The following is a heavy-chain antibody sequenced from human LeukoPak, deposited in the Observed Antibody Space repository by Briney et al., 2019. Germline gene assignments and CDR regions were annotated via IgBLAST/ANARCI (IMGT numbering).Heavy chain of an antibody. D-gene: IGHD3-10*01. J-gene: IGHJ4*02. CDR3: ARHQYSYGSSLDY. V-gene: IGHV5-10-1*01. CDR2: IDPSDSYT. CDR1: GYSFTNYW. Sequence: GESLQISCQGSGYSFTNYWISWVRQMPGKGLEWMGRIDPSDSYTNYSPSFEGHVTTSADNSITTASLQWSRLKASDTAIYYCARHQYSYGSSLDYWGQGTLVTVSS.